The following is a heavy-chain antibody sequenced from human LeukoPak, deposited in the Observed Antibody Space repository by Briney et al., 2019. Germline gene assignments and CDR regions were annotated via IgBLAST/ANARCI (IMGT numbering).Heavy chain of an antibody. CDR1: GFTFSSYS. CDR3: ARSYYGSGSYFAWFDP. J-gene: IGHJ5*02. CDR2: ISSSSSYI. D-gene: IGHD3-10*01. V-gene: IGHV3-21*01. Sequence: GGSLRLSCAASGFTFSSYSMNWVRQAPGKGLEWVSSISSSSSYIYYADSVKGRFTISRDNAKNSLYLQMNSLRAEDTAVYYCARSYYGSGSYFAWFDPWGQGTLVTVSS.